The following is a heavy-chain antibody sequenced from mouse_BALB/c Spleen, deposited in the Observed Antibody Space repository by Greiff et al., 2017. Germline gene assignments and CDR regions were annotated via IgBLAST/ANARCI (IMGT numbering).Heavy chain of an antibody. D-gene: IGHD2-2*01. J-gene: IGHJ3*01. CDR2: IDPANGNT. CDR1: GFNIKDSY. V-gene: IGHV14-3*02. CDR3: ASNGYDVWFAY. Sequence: EVQLQESGAELVKPGASVKLSCTASGFNIKDSYMHWVKQRPEQGLEWIGRIDPANGNTKYDPKFQGKATITADTSSNTAYLQLSSLTSEDTAVYYCASNGYDVWFAYWGQGTLVTVSA.